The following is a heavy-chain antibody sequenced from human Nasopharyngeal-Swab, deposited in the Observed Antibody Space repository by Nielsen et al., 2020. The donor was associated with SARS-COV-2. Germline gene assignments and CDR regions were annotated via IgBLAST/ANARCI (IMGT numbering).Heavy chain of an antibody. J-gene: IGHJ6*03. CDR1: GGTFRSYA. CDR3: ARSIAARVYYYYYMDV. D-gene: IGHD6-6*01. CDR2: IIPIFGTA. V-gene: IGHV1-69*13. Sequence: SVKVSCKASGGTFRSYAISWVRQAPGQGLEWMGGIIPIFGTANYAQKFQGRVTITADESTSTAYMELSSLRSEDTAVYYCARSIAARVYYYYYMDVWGKGTTVTVSS.